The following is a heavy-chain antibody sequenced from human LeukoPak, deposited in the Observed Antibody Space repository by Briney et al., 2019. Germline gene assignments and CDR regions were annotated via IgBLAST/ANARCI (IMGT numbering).Heavy chain of an antibody. Sequence: GASVKVSCKASGYTFTGYYMHWVRQAPGQGLEWMGWINPNSGGTNYAQKFQGRVTMTRDTSISTAYMELSRLRSDGTAVYYCARVPLRGYCSSTSCYGWGQGTLVTVSS. V-gene: IGHV1-2*02. J-gene: IGHJ4*02. CDR2: INPNSGGT. D-gene: IGHD2-2*01. CDR3: ARVPLRGYCSSTSCYG. CDR1: GYTFTGYY.